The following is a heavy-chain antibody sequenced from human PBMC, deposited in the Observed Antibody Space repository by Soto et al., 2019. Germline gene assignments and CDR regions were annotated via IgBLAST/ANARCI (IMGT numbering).Heavy chain of an antibody. V-gene: IGHV4-31*03. CDR3: ARVSVVVVAATRIEDYYYYMDV. Sequence: SETLSLTCTVSGGSISSGGYYWSWIRQHPGKGLEWIGYIYYSGSTYYNPSLKSRVTISVDTSKNQFSLKLSSVTAADTAVYYCARVSVVVVAATRIEDYYYYMDVWGKGTTVTVSS. CDR2: IYYSGST. D-gene: IGHD2-15*01. CDR1: GGSISSGGYY. J-gene: IGHJ6*03.